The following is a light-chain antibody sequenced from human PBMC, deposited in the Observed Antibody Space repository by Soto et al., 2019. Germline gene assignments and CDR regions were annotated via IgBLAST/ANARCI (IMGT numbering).Light chain of an antibody. CDR2: KES. V-gene: IGKV1-5*03. CDR3: QQYNDYPWT. Sequence: DIQMTQSPSTLSASVGDRVIITCRASQSISSWLAWYQQKPGKAPKLLIYKESSLESGVPSRFSGSGSGTEFTLTISSLQPDDFATYYCQQYNDYPWTFGQGTKVEIK. J-gene: IGKJ1*01. CDR1: QSISSW.